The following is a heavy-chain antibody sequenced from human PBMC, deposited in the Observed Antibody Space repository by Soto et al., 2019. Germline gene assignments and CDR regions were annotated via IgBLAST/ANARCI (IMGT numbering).Heavy chain of an antibody. J-gene: IGHJ4*02. CDR2: ISDSGGST. CDR1: GFTFSSYA. V-gene: IGHV3-23*01. CDR3: AKQLHSYGGSGYFFLDY. Sequence: EVQLLESGGSLVQPGGSLRLSCAASGFTFSSYAMSWVRQAPGKGLEWVSAISDSGGSTYYPDSVKGRFTISRDNSKNTLYLQMNTLRAEDTAVYYCAKQLHSYGGSGYFFLDYWGQGTLVIVSS. D-gene: IGHD3-22*01.